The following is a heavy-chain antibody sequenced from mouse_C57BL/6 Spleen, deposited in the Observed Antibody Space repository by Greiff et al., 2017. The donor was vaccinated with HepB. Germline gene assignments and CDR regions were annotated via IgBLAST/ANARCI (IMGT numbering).Heavy chain of an antibody. CDR3: ARHEVYYGGFHSYAMDY. Sequence: QVHVKQSGAELVKPGASVKLSCEASGYTFTEYTIHWVKQRSGQGLEWIGWFYPGSGSIKYNEKFKDKATLTADKSSSTVYMELSRLTSEDSAVYFCARHEVYYGGFHSYAMDYWGQGTSVTVSS. CDR2: FYPGSGSI. D-gene: IGHD2-1*01. CDR1: GYTFTEYT. J-gene: IGHJ4*01. V-gene: IGHV1-62-2*01.